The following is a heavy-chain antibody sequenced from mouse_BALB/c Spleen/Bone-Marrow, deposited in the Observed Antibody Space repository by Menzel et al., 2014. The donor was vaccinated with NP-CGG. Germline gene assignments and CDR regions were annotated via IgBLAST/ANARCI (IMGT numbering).Heavy chain of an antibody. Sequence: DVKLQESGGGLVKPGGSLKLSCAASGFAFSNYDMSWVRQTPEKRLEWVAHISSGGGSTYYSDTVKGRFTISRDNAKNTLYLEMSSLKSVDTAMYYCARHMIRGFAYWGQGTLVTVSA. CDR3: ARHMIRGFAY. J-gene: IGHJ3*01. CDR1: GFAFSNYD. D-gene: IGHD2-4*01. V-gene: IGHV5-12-1*01. CDR2: ISSGGGST.